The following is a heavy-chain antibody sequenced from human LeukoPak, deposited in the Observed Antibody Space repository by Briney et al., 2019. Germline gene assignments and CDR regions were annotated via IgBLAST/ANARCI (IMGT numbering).Heavy chain of an antibody. Sequence: SETLSLTCTVSGGSISSSSYYWGWIRQPPGKGLEWIGSIYYSGSTYYNPSLKGRVSISVDTSKNQFSLKLSSVTAADTAVYYCARRMRGATTTVPLDYWGQGTLVTVSS. CDR2: IYYSGST. J-gene: IGHJ4*02. D-gene: IGHD1-26*01. CDR1: GGSISSSSYY. V-gene: IGHV4-39*07. CDR3: ARRMRGATTTVPLDY.